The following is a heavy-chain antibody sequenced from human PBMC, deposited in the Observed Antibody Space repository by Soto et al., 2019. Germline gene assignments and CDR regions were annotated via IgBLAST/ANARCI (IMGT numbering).Heavy chain of an antibody. V-gene: IGHV3-30*18. CDR1: GFTFSSYG. CDR2: ISYDGSNK. CDR3: AKGVVPSSSGLYYYYYGMDV. J-gene: IGHJ6*02. Sequence: SLRLSCAASGFTFSSYGMHWVRQAPGKGLEWVAVISYDGSNKYYADSVKGRFTISRDNSKNTLYLQMNSLRAEDTAVYYCAKGVVPSSSGLYYYYYGMDVWGQGTTVTVSS. D-gene: IGHD2-15*01.